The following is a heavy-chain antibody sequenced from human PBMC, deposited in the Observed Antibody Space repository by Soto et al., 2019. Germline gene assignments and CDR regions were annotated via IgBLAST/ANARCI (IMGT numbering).Heavy chain of an antibody. CDR2: ISSTSSTT. J-gene: IGHJ6*02. CDR3: ARGRGYDILTGYHPNYGMDV. D-gene: IGHD3-9*01. Sequence: GESLKISCAASGFTFSSYSMNWVRQAPGKGLEWVSYISSTSSTTYYPDSVKGRFTISRDNAKNSLYLQMNSLRAGDTAVYYCARGRGYDILTGYHPNYGMDVWGQGTTVTVSS. V-gene: IGHV3-48*01. CDR1: GFTFSSYS.